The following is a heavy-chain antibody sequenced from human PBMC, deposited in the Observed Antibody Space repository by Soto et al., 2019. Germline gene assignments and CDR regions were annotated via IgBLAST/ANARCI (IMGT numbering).Heavy chain of an antibody. J-gene: IGHJ6*02. D-gene: IGHD3-10*01. V-gene: IGHV4-31*03. Sequence: QVQLQESGPGLVKPSQTLSLTCTVSGGSISSGGYYWSWIRQHPGKGLEWIGYIYYSGSTYYNPSLQSRVTISVDTSKNQFSLKLSSVTAADTAVYYCAREATSSGSYPDYYYYYGMDVWGQGTTVTVSS. CDR3: AREATSSGSYPDYYYYYGMDV. CDR1: GGSISSGGYY. CDR2: IYYSGST.